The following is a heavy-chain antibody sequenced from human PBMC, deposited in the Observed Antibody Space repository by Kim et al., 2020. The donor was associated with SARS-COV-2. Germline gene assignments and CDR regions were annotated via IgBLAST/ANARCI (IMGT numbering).Heavy chain of an antibody. CDR3: AKDHCGGSCPDAYYYYGMDV. CDR2: ISYDGSNK. J-gene: IGHJ6*02. Sequence: GGSLRLSCAASGFTFSSYGMHWVRQAPGKGLEWVAVISYDGSNKYYADSVKGRFTISRDNSKNTLYLQMNSLRAEDTAVYYCAKDHCGGSCPDAYYYYGMDVWGQGTTVTVSS. CDR1: GFTFSSYG. V-gene: IGHV3-30*18. D-gene: IGHD2-15*01.